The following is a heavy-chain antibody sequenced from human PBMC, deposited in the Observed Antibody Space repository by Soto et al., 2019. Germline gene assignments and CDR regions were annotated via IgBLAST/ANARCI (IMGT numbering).Heavy chain of an antibody. D-gene: IGHD3-3*01. V-gene: IGHV4-34*01. CDR1: GGSFSGYY. CDR2: INHGVT. CDR3: ASLTLRVLGWLLDDSYFYTMDV. J-gene: IGHJ6*02. Sequence: SETLSLTCTVYGGSFSGYYWTWIRQPPGKGLEWIGEINHGVTNYNPSLKSRATISADTSKNQFSLRLSSVTAADTAVYYCASLTLRVLGWLLDDSYFYTMDVWGQGTTVTVSS.